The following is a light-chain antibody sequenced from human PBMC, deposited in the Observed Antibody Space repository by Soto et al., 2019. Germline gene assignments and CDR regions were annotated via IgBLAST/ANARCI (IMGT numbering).Light chain of an antibody. CDR1: SSNIGSNT. V-gene: IGLV1-44*01. J-gene: IGLJ2*01. CDR3: AAWDGSLNGVV. Sequence: QSVLTQPPSASETPGQRVTISCSGSSSNIGSNTVNWYQQVPGTAPKLLIYSNNQRPSGVPDRVSGSKSGTSAPLAISDLQSEDEADYYCAAWDGSLNGVVFGGGTKLTVL. CDR2: SNN.